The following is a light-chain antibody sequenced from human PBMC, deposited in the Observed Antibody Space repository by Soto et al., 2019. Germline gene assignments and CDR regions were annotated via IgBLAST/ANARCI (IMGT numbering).Light chain of an antibody. CDR3: SSYSISTAYL. V-gene: IGLV2-14*01. CDR2: EVS. CDR1: SSDVGGYDY. Sequence: QSALTQPASVSGSPGQSITISCTGTSSDVGGYDYVSWYQLHPGKAPKLMVYEVSIRPSGVSYRFSGSKSGNTASLTISGLHTDDEDDYFCSSYSISTAYLFGTGTKVTVL. J-gene: IGLJ1*01.